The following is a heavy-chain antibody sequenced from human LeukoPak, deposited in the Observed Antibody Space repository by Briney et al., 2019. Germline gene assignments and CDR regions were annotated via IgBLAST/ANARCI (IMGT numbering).Heavy chain of an antibody. CDR2: IYYSGTT. V-gene: IGHV4-30-4*01. Sequence: SQTLSLTCTVSGGSISSGDYYWSWIRQPPGKGLEWIGYIYYSGTTYYNPSLKSRVTISVDTSKNQFSLKVSSVTAADTAVYYCARAQKNYYYGMDVWGQGTPVTVSS. CDR1: GGSISSGDYY. CDR3: ARAQKNYYYGMDV. J-gene: IGHJ6*02.